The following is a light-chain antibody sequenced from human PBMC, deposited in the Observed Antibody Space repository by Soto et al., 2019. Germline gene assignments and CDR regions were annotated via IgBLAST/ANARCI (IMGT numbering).Light chain of an antibody. J-gene: IGLJ2*01. Sequence: QSALTQPASVSGSTGKSINSSGTGTCSDVGAYNYVTWYQQHPGKAPKLIIYEVSIRPSGLSNRFAGSKSGNTASLTISGLQAEDEADYYCKSYTSSSTLQFGGGTQRTVL. CDR1: CSDVGAYNY. CDR2: EVS. CDR3: KSYTSSSTLQ. V-gene: IGLV2-14*01.